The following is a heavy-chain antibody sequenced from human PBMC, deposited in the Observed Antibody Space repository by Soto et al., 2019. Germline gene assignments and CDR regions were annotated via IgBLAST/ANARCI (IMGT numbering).Heavy chain of an antibody. J-gene: IGHJ4*02. CDR2: IHYSGST. Sequence: QVQLQESGPGLVKPSETLSLTCTVSGVSVRSDGYYWTWIRQPPGKGLEWIGYIHYSGSTNYNPSLESRVTGSVDTSKNQFSLKLSSVSAADTGLDYCAYWYTSSWFNFDYWGQGTLVTVSS. CDR3: AYWYTSSWFNFDY. V-gene: IGHV4-61*08. CDR1: GVSVRSDGYY. D-gene: IGHD6-13*01.